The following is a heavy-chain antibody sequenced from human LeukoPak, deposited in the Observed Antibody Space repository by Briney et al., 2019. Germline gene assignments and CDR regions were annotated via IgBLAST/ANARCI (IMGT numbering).Heavy chain of an antibody. CDR1: GYTFTSYG. CDR2: ISAYNGNT. Sequence: ASVKVSCKASGYTFTSYGISWVLQAPGQGLEWMGWISAYNGNTNYAQKLQDRVTMTTDTSTSTAYMELRSLRSDDTAVYYCARDEGTVVVRDAFDIWGQGTMVTVSS. CDR3: ARDEGTVVVRDAFDI. D-gene: IGHD3-22*01. J-gene: IGHJ3*02. V-gene: IGHV1-18*01.